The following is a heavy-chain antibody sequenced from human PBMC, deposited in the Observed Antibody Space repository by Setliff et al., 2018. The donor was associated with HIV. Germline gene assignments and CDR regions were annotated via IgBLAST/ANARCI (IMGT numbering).Heavy chain of an antibody. Sequence: ASVKVSCKASGYTFTGYDIHWVRQAPGQGLEWMGRISPNSGDTNSAQKVQGRVAMTRDTSISTAYMDLTSLRSDDTAVYYCAREDHHGRFLDHWGQGALVTVSS. CDR1: GYTFTGYD. V-gene: IGHV1-2*06. CDR2: ISPNSGDT. J-gene: IGHJ5*02. CDR3: AREDHHGRFLDH. D-gene: IGHD2-15*01.